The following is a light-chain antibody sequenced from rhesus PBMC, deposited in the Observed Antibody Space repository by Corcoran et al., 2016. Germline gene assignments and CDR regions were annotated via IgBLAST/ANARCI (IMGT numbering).Light chain of an antibody. CDR3: LQGYSNPLT. Sequence: DIQMTQSPSSLSASVGDRVTITCRASQGISDYLSWYQQKPRKAPKRLIYAASSLESGVPSRFSGSGSGTEFTLAISSLQPEVFAVYCCLQGYSNPLTVGGGAKVELK. J-gene: IGKJ4*01. V-gene: IGKV1-36*02. CDR1: QGISDY. CDR2: AAS.